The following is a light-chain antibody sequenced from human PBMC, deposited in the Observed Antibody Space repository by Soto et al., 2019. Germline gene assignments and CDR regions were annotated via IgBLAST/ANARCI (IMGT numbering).Light chain of an antibody. CDR3: QQYNTYSS. J-gene: IGKJ1*01. CDR1: QSISSW. CDR2: KAS. V-gene: IGKV1-5*03. Sequence: DIQTTQSPSTLSASVGDRVTITCRASQSISSWLAWYQQKPGKAPQLLIYKASNLESGVPSRFSGSGSGTEFTLTINRLQPDDFATYYCQQYNTYSSFGQGTKVEIK.